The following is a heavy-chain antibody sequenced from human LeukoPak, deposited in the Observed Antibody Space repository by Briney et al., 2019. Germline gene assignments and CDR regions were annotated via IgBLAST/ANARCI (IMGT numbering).Heavy chain of an antibody. J-gene: IGHJ4*02. CDR3: AKDGEAGSSGWYGLCDY. D-gene: IGHD6-19*01. Sequence: GGSLRLSCAASGFTFSSYTMNWVRQAPGKGLEWVSSISSSSSYIYYADSVKGRFTISRDNSKNTLYLQMNSLRGEDTAVYYCAKDGEAGSSGWYGLCDYWGQGTLVTVSS. CDR1: GFTFSSYT. V-gene: IGHV3-21*01. CDR2: ISSSSSYI.